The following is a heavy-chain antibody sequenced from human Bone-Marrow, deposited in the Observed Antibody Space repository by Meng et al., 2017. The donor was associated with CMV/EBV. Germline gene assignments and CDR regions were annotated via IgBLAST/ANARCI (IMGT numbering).Heavy chain of an antibody. D-gene: IGHD3-22*01. J-gene: IGHJ4*02. Sequence: ASVKVSCKASGGTFSRYAFSWVRQAPGQGLEWMGWINPNSGGTNYAQKFQGRVTMTRDTSISTAYMELSRLRSDDTAVYYCARAVRDDYYDSSGYPSGFDYWGQGTLVTVSS. CDR3: ARAVRDDYYDSSGYPSGFDY. CDR1: GGTFSRYA. CDR2: INPNSGGT. V-gene: IGHV1-2*02.